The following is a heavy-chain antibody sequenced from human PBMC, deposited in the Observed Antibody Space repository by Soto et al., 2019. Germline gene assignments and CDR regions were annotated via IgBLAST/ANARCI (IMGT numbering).Heavy chain of an antibody. CDR3: AKVIRADSTSSNFYYYSGLDV. CDR2: ISGNGADT. Sequence: VQLLESGGGLVQPGGSVRLSCAASGFPFSHYAMTWVRQAPGKGLEWVSAISGNGADTTYADSVRGRFTISRDNSKDTVFLQMNSLSDDDTAVYYCAKVIRADSTSSNFYYYSGLDVWGQGTTVTVSS. CDR1: GFPFSHYA. J-gene: IGHJ6*02. D-gene: IGHD6-6*01. V-gene: IGHV3-23*01.